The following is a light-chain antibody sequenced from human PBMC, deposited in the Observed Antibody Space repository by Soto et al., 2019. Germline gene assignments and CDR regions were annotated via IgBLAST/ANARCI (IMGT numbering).Light chain of an antibody. J-gene: IGLJ1*01. Sequence: QSVLTQPASVSGSPGQSITISCTGTSSDVASYYFVSWYQQHPGKAPKLMIYEFNKRPSGISSPFSGSTSGNTASLTISGLQAEDEADYYCCSSADSSTPHVFGTGTKVTVL. V-gene: IGLV2-23*02. CDR3: CSSADSSTPHV. CDR1: SSDVASYYF. CDR2: EFN.